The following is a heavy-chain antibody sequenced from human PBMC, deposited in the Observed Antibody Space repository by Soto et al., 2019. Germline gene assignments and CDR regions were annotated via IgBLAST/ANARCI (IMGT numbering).Heavy chain of an antibody. D-gene: IGHD6-6*01. CDR3: ARWAFSSSPGPYYYYGMDV. CDR2: ISSSSSYI. V-gene: IGHV3-21*01. J-gene: IGHJ6*02. CDR1: GFTFSSYS. Sequence: PGGSLRLSCAASGFTFSSYSMNWVRQAPGKGLEWVSSISSSSSYIYYADSVKGRFTISRDNAKNSLYLQMNSLRAEDTAVYYCARWAFSSSPGPYYYYGMDVWGQGTTVTVSS.